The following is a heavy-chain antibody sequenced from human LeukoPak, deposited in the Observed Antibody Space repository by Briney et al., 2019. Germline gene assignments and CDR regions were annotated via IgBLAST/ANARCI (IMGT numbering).Heavy chain of an antibody. J-gene: IGHJ6*02. CDR3: ASDLSVTIYGMDV. D-gene: IGHD5-18*01. CDR2: IWYDGSNK. V-gene: IGHV3-33*01. CDR1: RFTFSSYG. Sequence: GGSLRLSCAASRFTFSSYGMHWVRQAPGKGLEWVAVIWYDGSNKYYADSVKGRFTISRDNSKNTLYLQMNSLRAEDTAVYYCASDLSVTIYGMDVWGQGTTVTVSS.